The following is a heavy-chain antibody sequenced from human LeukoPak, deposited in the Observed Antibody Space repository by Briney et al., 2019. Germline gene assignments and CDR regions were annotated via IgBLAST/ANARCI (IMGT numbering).Heavy chain of an antibody. D-gene: IGHD6-19*01. Sequence: ASVKVSCKASGYSFINYGIRWVRQAPGQGLELMGWISSYSDDSRYAQKFQGRGTMTTDASTRAAYMELRSLRSDDTAVYYCARESRSSGEDYWGQGTLVTVSS. CDR3: ARESRSSGEDY. V-gene: IGHV1-18*01. J-gene: IGHJ4*02. CDR1: GYSFINYG. CDR2: ISSYSDDS.